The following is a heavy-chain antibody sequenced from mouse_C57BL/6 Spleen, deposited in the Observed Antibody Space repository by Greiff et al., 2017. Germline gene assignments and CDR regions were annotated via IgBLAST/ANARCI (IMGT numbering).Heavy chain of an antibody. CDR1: GYSFTGYY. CDR3: ARKGFAY. CDR2: INPSTGGT. Sequence: EVQLQQSGPELVKPGASVKISCKASGYSFTGYYMNWVKQSPEKSLEWIGEINPSTGGTTYNQKFKAKATLTVDKSSSTAYMQLKRLTSEDSAVYYCARKGFAYWGQGTLVTVSA. J-gene: IGHJ3*01. V-gene: IGHV1-42*01.